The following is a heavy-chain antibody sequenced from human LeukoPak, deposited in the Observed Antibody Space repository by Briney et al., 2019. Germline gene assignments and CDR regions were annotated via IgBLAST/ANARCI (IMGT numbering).Heavy chain of an antibody. Sequence: QPGGSLRLSCAASGFTFSSYSMNWVRQAPGKGLEWVSYISSSSTIYYADSVKGRFTISRDNAKNSLYLQMNSLRAEDTAVYYCARVTAYHWFDPWGQGTLVTVSS. CDR3: ARVTAYHWFDP. CDR2: ISSSSTI. CDR1: GFTFSSYS. V-gene: IGHV3-48*01. J-gene: IGHJ5*02.